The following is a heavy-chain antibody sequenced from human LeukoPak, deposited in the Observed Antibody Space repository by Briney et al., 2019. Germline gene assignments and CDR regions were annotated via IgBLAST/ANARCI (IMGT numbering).Heavy chain of an antibody. CDR1: GGSISSSSYY. Sequence: SETLSLTCTVSGGSISSSSYYWGWIRQPPGKGLEWIGSIYYSGSTYYNPSLKSRVTISVDTSKNQFSLKLSSVTAADTAVYYCAREAILTGYYNDAFDIWGQGTMVTVSS. D-gene: IGHD3-9*01. CDR3: AREAILTGYYNDAFDI. V-gene: IGHV4-39*07. J-gene: IGHJ3*02. CDR2: IYYSGST.